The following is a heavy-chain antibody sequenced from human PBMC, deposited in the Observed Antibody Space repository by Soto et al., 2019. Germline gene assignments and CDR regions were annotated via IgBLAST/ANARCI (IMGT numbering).Heavy chain of an antibody. CDR1: GGSISSPGYY. CDR2: INYSGNT. D-gene: IGHD2-8*01. J-gene: IGHJ3*02. Sequence: RTSETLSLTCAFSGGSISSPGYYWNWIRQPPGKGLEWIGYINYSGNTNYNPSLKSRVTISADTSKNQFSLKLSSVTAADTAVYYCARAEKVYAISGALDIWGQGTMVTVSS. V-gene: IGHV4-61*08. CDR3: ARAEKVYAISGALDI.